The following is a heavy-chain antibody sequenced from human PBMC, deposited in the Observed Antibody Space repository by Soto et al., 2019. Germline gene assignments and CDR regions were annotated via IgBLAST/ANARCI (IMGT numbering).Heavy chain of an antibody. D-gene: IGHD5-12*01. CDR2: INTDGSNT. V-gene: IGHV3-74*01. CDR1: GFAFRSFW. Sequence: DVQLVESGGGLIQPGGSLRLSCAASGFAFRSFWMHWVRQAPGKGLVWVSRINTDGSNTIYADSVRGRFTISSDNANNALYLEMNSLRAEDTAVYYCASQATNQSFDDWGQGTLVTVSS. CDR3: ASQATNQSFDD. J-gene: IGHJ4*02.